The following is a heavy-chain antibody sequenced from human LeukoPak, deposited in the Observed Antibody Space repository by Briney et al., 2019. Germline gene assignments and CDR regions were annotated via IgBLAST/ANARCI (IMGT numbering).Heavy chain of an antibody. CDR1: GFTFTNYA. CDR3: ARTPQKHCSSTTCYPDY. J-gene: IGHJ4*02. Sequence: GGSLRLSCVASGFTFTNYAMSWVRLAPGTGLEWVSTISGSGDTTYYADSVRGRFTVSRDNSKNTLYLQMNSLRAENTAVYYCARTPQKHCSSTTCYPDYWGQGTLATVSS. D-gene: IGHD2-2*01. V-gene: IGHV3-23*01. CDR2: ISGSGDTT.